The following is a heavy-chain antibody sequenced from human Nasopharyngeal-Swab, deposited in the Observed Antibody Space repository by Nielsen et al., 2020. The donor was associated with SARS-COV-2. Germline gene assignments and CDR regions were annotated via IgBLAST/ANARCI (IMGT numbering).Heavy chain of an antibody. J-gene: IGHJ4*02. V-gene: IGHV3-30*04. CDR1: GFTFSSYA. D-gene: IGHD6-13*01. CDR3: ARTGGLAAAGLDY. Sequence: GESLKISCAASGFTFSSYAMNWVRQAPGKGLEWVAAISYDGSNTYYADSVKGRFTISRDNSKNTLYLQMNSLRAEDTAVYYRARTGGLAAAGLDYWGQGTLVTVSS. CDR2: ISYDGSNT.